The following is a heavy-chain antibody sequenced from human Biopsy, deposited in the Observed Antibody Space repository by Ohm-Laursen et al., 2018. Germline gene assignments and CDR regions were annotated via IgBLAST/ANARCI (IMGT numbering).Heavy chain of an antibody. CDR2: INCKTGAT. V-gene: IGHV1-2*02. J-gene: IGHJ4*02. D-gene: IGHD2-21*01. CDR3: ARDPLNGHKHFDY. Sequence: AAVKASCKASSYTFTDYNIHWMRQAPGQGLEWLGYINCKTGATNYAQKFQGTVTMTRDTSISTAYLALGSLRSADTAIYYCARDPLNGHKHFDYWGQGSLVTVSS. CDR1: SYTFTDYN.